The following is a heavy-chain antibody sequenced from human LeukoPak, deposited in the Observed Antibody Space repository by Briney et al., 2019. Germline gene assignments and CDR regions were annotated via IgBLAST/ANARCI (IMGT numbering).Heavy chain of an antibody. Sequence: GGSLRLSCAASGFTFSSYEMNWVRQAPGKGLEWVSYISSSGSTIYYADSVKGRFTISRDNAKNSLYLQMNSLRAEDTAVYYCARGNGSNILDYWGQGTLVTVSS. CDR1: GFTFSSYE. CDR3: ARGNGSNILDY. V-gene: IGHV3-48*03. D-gene: IGHD5-24*01. J-gene: IGHJ4*02. CDR2: ISSSGSTI.